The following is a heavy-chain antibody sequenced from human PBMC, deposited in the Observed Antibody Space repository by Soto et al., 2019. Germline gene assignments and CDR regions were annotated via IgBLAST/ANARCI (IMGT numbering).Heavy chain of an antibody. Sequence: GPTLVNPTETLTLTCTFSGFSLTSPGVCVSWIRQSPGKALEWLALIERDDDDKYYSTSLKTRLTISKDTRKNQVVLTMANMEPADTATYYCARSIRGPRRFNGMDVWGQGTTVTVSS. CDR2: IERDDDDK. J-gene: IGHJ6*02. CDR1: GFSLTSPGVC. CDR3: ARSIRGPRRFNGMDV. D-gene: IGHD1-20*01. V-gene: IGHV2-70*13.